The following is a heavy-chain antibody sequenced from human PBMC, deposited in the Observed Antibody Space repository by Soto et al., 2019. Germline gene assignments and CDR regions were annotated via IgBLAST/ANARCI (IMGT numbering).Heavy chain of an antibody. D-gene: IGHD3-10*02. CDR1: GFAFSTYG. CDR3: AREVGFNIHDDYYYYVIDV. Sequence: QVHMVESGGGVVQPGRSLRLSCAATGFAFSTYGISWVRRSPGKGLGWLAVISYDGFNKNQADSVQGRFTISRDNSKSTLALQMDSLRVEDTAVYDCAREVGFNIHDDYYYYVIDVWGPKTPVTVS. CDR2: ISYDGFNK. V-gene: IGHV3-33*01. J-gene: IGHJ6*02.